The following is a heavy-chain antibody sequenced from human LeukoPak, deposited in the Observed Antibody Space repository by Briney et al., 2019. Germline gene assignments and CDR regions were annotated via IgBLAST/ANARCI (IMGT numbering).Heavy chain of an antibody. CDR3: ARDYEEGANYYYYYMDV. D-gene: IGHD1-26*01. CDR2: IYTSGST. CDR1: GGSISSGSYY. Sequence: SQTLSLTCTVSGGSISSGSYYWSWIRQPAGKGLEWIGRIYTSGSTNYNPSPKSRVTISVDTSKNQFSLKLSSVTAADTAVYYCARDYEEGANYYYYYMDVWGKGTTVTISS. J-gene: IGHJ6*03. V-gene: IGHV4-61*02.